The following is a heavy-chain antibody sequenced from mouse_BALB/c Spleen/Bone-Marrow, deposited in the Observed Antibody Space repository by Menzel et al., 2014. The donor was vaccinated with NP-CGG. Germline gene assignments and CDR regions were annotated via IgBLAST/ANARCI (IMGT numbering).Heavy chain of an antibody. Sequence: QVQLQQSGAELVRPGASVKLSCKASGYTFTSYWINWVKQRPGQGLEWIGNIYPSDSYTNYNQKFKDKATLTVVKSSSSAYMQLSSPTSEDSAVYYCTREGYYGSSYVDYWGQGTTPTVSS. V-gene: IGHV1-69*02. J-gene: IGHJ2*01. CDR3: TREGYYGSSYVDY. CDR2: IYPSDSYT. D-gene: IGHD1-1*01. CDR1: GYTFTSYW.